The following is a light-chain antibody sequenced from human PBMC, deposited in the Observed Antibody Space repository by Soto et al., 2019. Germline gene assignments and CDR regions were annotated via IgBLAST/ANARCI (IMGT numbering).Light chain of an antibody. CDR1: QGITSY. Sequence: DIQLTQSPSFLSASVGDRVTITCRASQGITSYLAWYQQKPGKAPKLLIYAASTLQSGVPSRFSGSGSGTEFTLTISSLQPEDFATYYCQNLNSYLYTFGQGTKLEIK. CDR3: QNLNSYLYT. CDR2: AAS. J-gene: IGKJ2*01. V-gene: IGKV1-9*01.